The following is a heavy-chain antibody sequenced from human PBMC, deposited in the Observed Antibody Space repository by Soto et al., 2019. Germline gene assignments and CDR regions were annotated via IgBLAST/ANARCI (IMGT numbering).Heavy chain of an antibody. CDR2: FDPEDGET. CDR1: GYTLTELS. V-gene: IGHV1-24*01. Sequence: ASVKVSCKVSGYTLTELSMHWVRQAPGKGLGWMGGFDPEDGETIYAQKFQGRVTMTEDTSTDTAYMELSSLRSEDTAVYYCATDPQSPAGAFDIWGQGTMVTVSS. J-gene: IGHJ3*02. CDR3: ATDPQSPAGAFDI.